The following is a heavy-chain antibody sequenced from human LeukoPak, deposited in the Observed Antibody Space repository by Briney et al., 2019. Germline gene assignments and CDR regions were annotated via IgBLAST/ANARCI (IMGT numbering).Heavy chain of an antibody. Sequence: SVKVSCKASGGTFSSYAISWVRQAPGQGLEWMGGIIPIFGTANYAQKFQGRVTITADESASTAYMELSSLRSEDTAVYYCARGLTRGIVVVPPGYWGQGTLVTVSS. CDR3: ARGLTRGIVVVPPGY. D-gene: IGHD3-22*01. J-gene: IGHJ4*02. V-gene: IGHV1-69*13. CDR1: GGTFSSYA. CDR2: IIPIFGTA.